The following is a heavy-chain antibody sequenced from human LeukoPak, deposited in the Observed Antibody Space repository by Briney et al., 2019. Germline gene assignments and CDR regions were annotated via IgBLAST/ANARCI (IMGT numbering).Heavy chain of an antibody. Sequence: GGSLRLSCAASGFTSSRDAMSRVRQAPGKGLEWVSTISGGGDSTYFADSVKGRFTIARDNSKNTLYLQMSSLRAVATAVYYCEKPVSTWSNFDSWGQGTLVTVSS. V-gene: IGHV3-23*01. CDR1: GFTSSRDA. CDR2: ISGGGDST. D-gene: IGHD2-2*01. J-gene: IGHJ4*02. CDR3: EKPVSTWSNFDS.